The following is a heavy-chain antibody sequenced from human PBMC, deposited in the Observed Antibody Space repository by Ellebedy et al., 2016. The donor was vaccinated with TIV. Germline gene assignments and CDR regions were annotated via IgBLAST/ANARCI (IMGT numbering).Heavy chain of an antibody. CDR1: GGPFSGSA. CDR2: INPIFGTS. Sequence: SVKVSCKASGGPFSGSAVSWVRQAPGQGLEWMGAINPIFGTSNYAKKFQGRVSISADASTSTSHMELSSLDSEDTAVYYCARSATYYYGSGSYFDFWGQGTLVTVSS. D-gene: IGHD3-10*01. V-gene: IGHV1-69*13. CDR3: ARSATYYYGSGSYFDF. J-gene: IGHJ4*02.